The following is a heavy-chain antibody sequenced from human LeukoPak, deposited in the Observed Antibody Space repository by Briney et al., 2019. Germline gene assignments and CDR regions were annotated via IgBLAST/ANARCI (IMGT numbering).Heavy chain of an antibody. CDR1: GDSISSYY. V-gene: IGHV4-4*09. CDR3: ARLTRLSTSPDRYYLDY. J-gene: IGHJ4*02. D-gene: IGHD6-6*01. CDR2: IYTSGGT. Sequence: PSETLSLTCSVSGDSISSYYWSWIRQPPGKGLEWIGYIYTSGGTNYIPSLKGRVTISIDTSKNQFSLKLSSVTAADSAVYYCARLTRLSTSPDRYYLDYWGQGTLVTVSS.